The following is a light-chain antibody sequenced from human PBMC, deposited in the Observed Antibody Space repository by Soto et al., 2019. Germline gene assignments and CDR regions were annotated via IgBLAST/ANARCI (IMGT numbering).Light chain of an antibody. Sequence: QSSLAQPASVSGSPGQSITISCTGTSSDIGTYNYVSWYQQHAGKVPKLMIYDVSNRPSGVSDSFSGSKSGNTASLTISGLQAEDEADYYCTSYTSSRTVVFGGGTKLTVL. V-gene: IGLV2-14*03. CDR3: TSYTSSRTVV. CDR1: SSDIGTYNY. CDR2: DVS. J-gene: IGLJ2*01.